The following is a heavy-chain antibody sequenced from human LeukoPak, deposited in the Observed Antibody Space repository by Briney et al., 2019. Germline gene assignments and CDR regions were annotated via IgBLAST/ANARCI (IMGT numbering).Heavy chain of an antibody. J-gene: IGHJ5*02. Sequence: GASVKVSCKASGYTFTSYGISWVRQAPGQGLEWMGWISAYNGNTNYAQKLQGRVTMTTDTSTSTAYMELRSLRSDDTAVYYCARGRNIAVAGTRWFDPWGQGTLVTVSS. D-gene: IGHD6-19*01. CDR2: ISAYNGNT. CDR1: GYTFTSYG. V-gene: IGHV1-18*01. CDR3: ARGRNIAVAGTRWFDP.